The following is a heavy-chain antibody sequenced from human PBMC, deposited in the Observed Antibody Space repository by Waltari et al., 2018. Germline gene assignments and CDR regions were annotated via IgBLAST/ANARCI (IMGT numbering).Heavy chain of an antibody. V-gene: IGHV4-34*01. Sequence: QLQLQESGPGLVTPSETLSLTCAVYGGSFSGYYWSWIRQPPGKGLEWIGEINHSGSTNYNPSLKSRVTISVDTSKNQFSLKLSSVTAADTAVYYCARVARKRYSSSWNYFDYWGQGTLVTVSS. CDR3: ARVARKRYSSSWNYFDY. J-gene: IGHJ4*02. CDR2: INHSGST. CDR1: GGSFSGYY. D-gene: IGHD6-13*01.